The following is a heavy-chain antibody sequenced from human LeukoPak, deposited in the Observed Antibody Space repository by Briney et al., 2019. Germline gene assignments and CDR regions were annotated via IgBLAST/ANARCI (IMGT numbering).Heavy chain of an antibody. CDR1: GFTFSSYS. D-gene: IGHD6-19*01. CDR3: AGGGYSSGQKNDY. V-gene: IGHV3-21*01. Sequence: GGSLRLSCAASGFTFSSYSMNWVRQAPGEGLEWVSSISSSSSYIYYADSVKGRFTISRDNAKNSLYLQMNSQRAEDTAVYYCAGGGYSSGQKNDYWGQGTLVTVSS. J-gene: IGHJ4*02. CDR2: ISSSSSYI.